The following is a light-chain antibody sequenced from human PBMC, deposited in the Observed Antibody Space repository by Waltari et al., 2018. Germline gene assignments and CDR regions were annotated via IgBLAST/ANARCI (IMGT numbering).Light chain of an antibody. CDR2: GAS. J-gene: IGKJ1*01. CDR3: QNHERLPAV. Sequence: IVLTQSPGTLSLSQGVRATLSCRASQSIGRYLIWYQQKPGQAPRLLIYGASTRAAGIPDRFSGSGSGTDFSLTISRLEPEDFAVYYCQNHERLPAVFGRGTKVEIK. CDR1: QSIGRY. V-gene: IGKV3-20*01.